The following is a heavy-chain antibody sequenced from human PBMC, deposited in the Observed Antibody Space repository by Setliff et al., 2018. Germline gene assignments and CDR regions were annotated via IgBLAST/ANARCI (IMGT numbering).Heavy chain of an antibody. CDR3: ARRPIALAGYRKGAFDI. Sequence: ASVKVSCKASAHIFKSYGISWVRQAPGQGLEWVGWISSYNDVTSYAQRFQGRVTLTTDTSTSAAYMELRTLRSDDTAVYYCARRPIALAGYRKGAFDIWGQGTVVTVSS. D-gene: IGHD6-19*01. J-gene: IGHJ3*02. CDR2: ISSYNDVT. V-gene: IGHV1-18*01. CDR1: AHIFKSYG.